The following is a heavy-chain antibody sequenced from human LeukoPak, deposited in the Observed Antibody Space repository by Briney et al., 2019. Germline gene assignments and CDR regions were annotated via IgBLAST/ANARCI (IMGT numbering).Heavy chain of an antibody. CDR3: ARDKVSVIPALDY. Sequence: GGSLRLSCEASGFTFSSHNMNWVRQAPGKGLEWVSSINSRSNYIYYADSVKGRFTISRDNAKESLYLQMNSLRAEDTAIYFCARDKVSVIPALDYWGQGTLVIVSS. D-gene: IGHD2/OR15-2a*01. CDR1: GFTFSSHN. CDR2: INSRSNYI. V-gene: IGHV3-21*01. J-gene: IGHJ4*02.